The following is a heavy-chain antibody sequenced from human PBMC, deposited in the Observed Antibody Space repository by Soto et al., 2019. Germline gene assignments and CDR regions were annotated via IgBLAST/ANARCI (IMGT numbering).Heavy chain of an antibody. V-gene: IGHV1-18*01. CDR1: GYTFTSYG. CDR3: SRLESFTTNYYYGMDV. Sequence: QVQLVQSGAEVKKPGASVKVSCKASGYTFTSYGISWVRQAPGQGLEWMGWISAYNGNTNYAQKLQGRVTMTTDTSTSTAYMELRSLRSDDTAVYYCSRLESFTTNYYYGMDVWGQGTTVTVSS. CDR2: ISAYNGNT. D-gene: IGHD1-1*01. J-gene: IGHJ6*02.